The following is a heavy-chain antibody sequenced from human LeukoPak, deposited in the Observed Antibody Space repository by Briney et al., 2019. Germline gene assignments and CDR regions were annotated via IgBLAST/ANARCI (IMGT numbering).Heavy chain of an antibody. D-gene: IGHD6-13*01. CDR1: GGSFSGYY. Sequence: SETLSLTCAVYGGSFSGYYWSWIRQPPGKRLEWIGFIYYSGTINYNPSLKSRVTISVDTSKNQFSLKLSSVTAADTAVYYCARHQYSSSWYDYWGQGTLVTVSS. CDR2: IYYSGTI. V-gene: IGHV4-59*08. CDR3: ARHQYSSSWYDY. J-gene: IGHJ4*02.